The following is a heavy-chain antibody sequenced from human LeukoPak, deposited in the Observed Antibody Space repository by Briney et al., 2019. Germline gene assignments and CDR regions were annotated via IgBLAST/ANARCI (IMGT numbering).Heavy chain of an antibody. CDR1: GFTFDSKA. CDR3: AREGDYDNAFDI. V-gene: IGHV3-7*01. D-gene: IGHD4-17*01. CDR2: IKQDGSEK. Sequence: GGSLRLSCAASGFTFDSKAMSWVRQAPGKGLEWVANIKQDGSEKYYVDSVKGRFTISRDNAKNSLYLQMNSLRAEDTAVYYCAREGDYDNAFDIWGQGTMVTVSS. J-gene: IGHJ3*02.